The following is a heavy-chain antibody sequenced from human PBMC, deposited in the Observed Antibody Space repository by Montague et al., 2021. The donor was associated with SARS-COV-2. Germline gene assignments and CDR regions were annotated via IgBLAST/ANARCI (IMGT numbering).Heavy chain of an antibody. V-gene: IGHV3-21*01. J-gene: IGHJ4*02. Sequence: SLRLSCAASGFTFSSYSMNWVRQAPGKGLEWVSSISSSSSYIYYADSVKGRFTISRDNAKNSLYLQMNSLRAADTAVYYCAREVRGRIVVVIAIPYYYFDYWGQGTLVTVSS. CDR2: ISSSSSYI. CDR1: GFTFSSYS. D-gene: IGHD2-21*01. CDR3: AREVRGRIVVVIAIPYYYFDY.